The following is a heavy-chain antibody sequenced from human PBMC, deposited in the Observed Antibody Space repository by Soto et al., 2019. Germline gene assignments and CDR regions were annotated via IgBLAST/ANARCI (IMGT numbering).Heavy chain of an antibody. CDR2: MNPNSGNT. CDR3: ASRGYSSGGFYYYYKGRDV. J-gene: IGHJ6*02. Sequence: SVKVSCKASGYTYTSYDSNWVRQATGQGLEWMGWMNPNSGNTGYAQKFQGRVTMTRNTSISTAYMELSSLRSEDTAVYYCASRGYSSGGFYYYYKGRDVWGQGTRVTVS. V-gene: IGHV1-8*01. CDR1: GYTYTSYD. D-gene: IGHD6-25*01.